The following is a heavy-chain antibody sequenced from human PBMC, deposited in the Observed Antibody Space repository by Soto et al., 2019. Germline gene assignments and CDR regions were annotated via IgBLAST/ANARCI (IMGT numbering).Heavy chain of an antibody. CDR2: ISYDGSNK. D-gene: IGHD3-3*01. CDR1: GFTFSSYG. J-gene: IGHJ6*02. V-gene: IGHV3-30*18. Sequence: PGGSLRLSCAASGFTFSSYGMHWVRQAPGKGLEWVAVISYDGSNKYYADSVKGRFTISRDNSKNTLYLQMNSLRAEDTAVYYCAKDTNYDFWSGSLYYGMDVWGQGTTVTVSS. CDR3: AKDTNYDFWSGSLYYGMDV.